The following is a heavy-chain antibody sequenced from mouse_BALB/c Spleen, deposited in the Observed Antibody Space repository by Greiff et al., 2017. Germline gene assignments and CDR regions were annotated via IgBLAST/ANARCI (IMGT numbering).Heavy chain of an antibody. V-gene: IGHV1-18*01. D-gene: IGHD2-10*02. Sequence: VQLQQSGPELVKPGASVKIPCKASGYTFTDYNMDWVKQSHGKSLEWIGDINPNNGGTIYNQKFKGKATLTVDKSSSTAYMELRSLTSEDTAVYYGARGGYGRAWFAYWGQGTLVTVSA. CDR3: ARGGYGRAWFAY. CDR2: INPNNGGT. CDR1: GYTFTDYN. J-gene: IGHJ3*01.